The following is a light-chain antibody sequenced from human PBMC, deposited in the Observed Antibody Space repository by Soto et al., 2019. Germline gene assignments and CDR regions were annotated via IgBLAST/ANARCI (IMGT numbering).Light chain of an antibody. V-gene: IGLV2-14*01. CDR3: SSYTSSSTLGV. J-gene: IGLJ2*01. CDR2: EVS. Sequence: QYALTQPASVSGSPGQSITISCTGTSSDVGGYNYVSWYQQHPGKAPKLMIYEVSNRPSGVSHRFSGSKSGNTASLTISGLQAEDEADYYCSSYTSSSTLGVFGGGTKLTVL. CDR1: SSDVGGYNY.